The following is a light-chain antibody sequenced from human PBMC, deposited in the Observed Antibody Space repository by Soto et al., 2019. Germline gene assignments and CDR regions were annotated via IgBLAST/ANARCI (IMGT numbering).Light chain of an antibody. J-gene: IGLJ1*01. CDR2: EVN. V-gene: IGLV2-14*02. CDR3: SSYTTSNTRQIV. Sequence: QSVLTQPASVSGSPGQSITLSRTGTSREVGSYNLVSWYQQHPSKTTKLKNYEVNKRPSGVSKRFTWSKFGKTASLTKSGLQADDEADYYCSSYTTSNTRQIVFGTGTKVTVL. CDR1: SREVGSYNL.